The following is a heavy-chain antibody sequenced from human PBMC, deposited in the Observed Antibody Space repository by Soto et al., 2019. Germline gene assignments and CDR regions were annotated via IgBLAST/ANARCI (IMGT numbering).Heavy chain of an antibody. J-gene: IGHJ4*02. CDR1: GGSISSGDYY. CDR2: IYYSGST. CDR3: ARDKGGDYVGYFGY. D-gene: IGHD4-17*01. V-gene: IGHV4-30-4*01. Sequence: PSETLSLTCTVSGGSISSGDYYWSWIRQPPGKGLEWIGYIYYSGSTYYNPSLKSRVTISVDTSKNQFSLKLSSVTAADTAVYYCARDKGGDYVGYFGYWGQGTLVTV.